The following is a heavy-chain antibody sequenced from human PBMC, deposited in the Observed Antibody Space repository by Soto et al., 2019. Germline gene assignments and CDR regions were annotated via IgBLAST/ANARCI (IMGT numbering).Heavy chain of an antibody. CDR3: AKDLGAAGTVFFDY. V-gene: IGHV3-30*18. CDR1: GFNFGSYG. CDR2: ISYDGSNK. Sequence: GGSQRLSSTASGFNFGSYGMHWVRQAPGKGLEWVAVISYDGSNKYYADSVKGRFTISRDNSKNTLYLQMNSLRAEDTAVYYCAKDLGAAGTVFFDYWGQGTLVTVSS. D-gene: IGHD6-13*01. J-gene: IGHJ4*02.